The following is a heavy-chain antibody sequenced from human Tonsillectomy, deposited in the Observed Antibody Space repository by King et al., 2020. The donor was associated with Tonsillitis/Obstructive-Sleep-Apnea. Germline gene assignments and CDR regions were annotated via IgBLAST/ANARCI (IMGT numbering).Heavy chain of an antibody. CDR2: IYWDDDK. J-gene: IGHJ6*03. D-gene: IGHD7-27*01. CDR3: AHSVLTWDYYSYMDV. CDR1: GFSLSASGVG. V-gene: IGHV2-5*02. Sequence: TLKESGPTLVKPTQTLTLTCTFSGFSLSASGVGVGWIRQPPGKALEWLAFIYWDDDKRYSPSLQSRLTITKDTSKNQVLLTMTNMDPVDTATYYCAHSVLTWDYYSYMDVWGKGTTVTVSS.